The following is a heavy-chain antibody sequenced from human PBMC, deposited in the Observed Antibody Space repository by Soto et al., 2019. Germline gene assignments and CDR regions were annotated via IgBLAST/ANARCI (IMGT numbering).Heavy chain of an antibody. J-gene: IGHJ6*02. CDR2: ISTDNGNT. D-gene: IGHD3-3*01. V-gene: IGHV1-18*01. CDR3: ARDQGITTFGVYSMYYYGMDV. CDR1: GCTFTSSG. Sequence: QVQLVQAGAEVKKPGASVKVSCKDSGCTFTSSGISWVRQDPGQGLEWMGWISTDNGNTNYAQHLQGRVSMTPDTSTRAAYMDLRSLRSDDTAVYYCARDQGITTFGVYSMYYYGMDVLGQGTTVTVSS.